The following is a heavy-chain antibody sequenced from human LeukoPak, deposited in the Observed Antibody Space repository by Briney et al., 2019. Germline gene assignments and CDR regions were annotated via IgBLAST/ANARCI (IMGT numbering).Heavy chain of an antibody. D-gene: IGHD6-19*01. V-gene: IGHV3-21*01. CDR2: ISSSSSYI. CDR1: GFTFSSYS. CDR3: ARDSLVDGSGWDSGWFDP. J-gene: IGHJ5*02. Sequence: GGSLRLSCAASGFTFSSYSMNWVRQAPGKGPEWVSSISSSSSYIYYADSVKGRFTISRDNAKNSLYLQMNSLRAEDTAVYYCARDSLVDGSGWDSGWFDPWGQGTLVTVSS.